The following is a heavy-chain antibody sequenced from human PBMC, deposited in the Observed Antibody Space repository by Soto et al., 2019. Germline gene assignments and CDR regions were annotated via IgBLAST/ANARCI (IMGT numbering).Heavy chain of an antibody. V-gene: IGHV3-74*01. J-gene: IGHJ6*03. Sequence: GGSLRLSCAASGFTFSSYWMHWVRQAPGKGLVWVSRINSDGSSTSYADSVKGRFTISRDNAKNTLYLQMNSLRAEDTAVYYCARGPGGKGERVYATHYYYYYMDVWGKGTTVTVSS. CDR3: ARGPGGKGERVYATHYYYYYMDV. CDR1: GFTFSSYW. D-gene: IGHD2-8*01. CDR2: INSDGSST.